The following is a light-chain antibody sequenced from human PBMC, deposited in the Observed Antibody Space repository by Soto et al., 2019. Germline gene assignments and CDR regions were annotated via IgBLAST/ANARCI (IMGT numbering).Light chain of an antibody. Sequence: QSALTQPRSVSGSPGQSVTVSYTGTSNDVGAYIYVSWYQQHPGKAPRLMIYDVNKRPSGVPDRFAGSKSGNTASLTISALQAEDEADYFCCSYAGNYAFVFGGGTKLTVL. V-gene: IGLV2-11*01. CDR3: CSYAGNYAFV. J-gene: IGLJ2*01. CDR2: DVN. CDR1: SNDVGAYIY.